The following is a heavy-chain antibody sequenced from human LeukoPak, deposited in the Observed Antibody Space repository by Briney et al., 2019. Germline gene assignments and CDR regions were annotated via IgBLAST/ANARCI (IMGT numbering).Heavy chain of an antibody. J-gene: IGHJ6*03. CDR1: GYTFTSYG. Sequence: ASVKVSCKASGYTFTSYGISWVRQAPGQGLEWMGWINPNSGGTNYAQKFQGRVTMTRDTSISTAYMELSRLRSDDTAVYYCARDSPGAYYYYYYMDVWGKGTTVTVSS. CDR3: ARDSPGAYYYYYYMDV. CDR2: INPNSGGT. V-gene: IGHV1-2*02.